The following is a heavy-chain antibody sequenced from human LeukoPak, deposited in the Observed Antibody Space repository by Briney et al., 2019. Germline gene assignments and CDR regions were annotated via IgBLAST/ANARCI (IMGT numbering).Heavy chain of an antibody. Sequence: PSETLSLTCTVSDGSISSYYWSWIRQPPGKGLEWNGYIYYSGSTNYNPSLKSRVTISVDTSKNQFSLKLSSVTAADTAVYYCARTTMVRGVIIALEYNWFDPWGQGTLVTVSS. J-gene: IGHJ5*02. CDR1: DGSISSYY. D-gene: IGHD3-10*01. CDR3: ARTTMVRGVIIALEYNWFDP. V-gene: IGHV4-59*01. CDR2: IYYSGST.